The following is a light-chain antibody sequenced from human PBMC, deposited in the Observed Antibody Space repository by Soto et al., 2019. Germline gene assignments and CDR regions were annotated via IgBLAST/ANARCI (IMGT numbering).Light chain of an antibody. CDR3: QQSYRDFPFT. J-gene: IGKJ3*01. V-gene: IGKV1-39*01. CDR2: GAS. CDR1: QNIKSY. Sequence: DIEMTQSPSSLSASVGDRITITCRASQNIKSYLNWYQQIPGKAPKLLIYGASILQSGVQSRFSGSESGTDFTLTISGLHPEDVATYDCQQSYRDFPFTFGPGTKFDIK.